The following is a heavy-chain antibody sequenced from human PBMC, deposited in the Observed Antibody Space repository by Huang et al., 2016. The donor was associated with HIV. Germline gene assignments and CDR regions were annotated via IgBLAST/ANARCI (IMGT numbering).Heavy chain of an antibody. J-gene: IGHJ6*03. CDR2: IYYSGDS. D-gene: IGHD6-19*01. CDR1: GGSISGSRYY. V-gene: IGHV4-39*01. CDR3: ARGQSGPSQWLASLGNYYYYMDV. Sequence: QLQLQESGPGPVKPSATLSLTCSVSGGSISGSRYYWGWIRQSPGKGLEWIGSIYYSGDSHYSPSLKSRVTISVDTSKKQFSLKLSSVTAADTAVYYCARGQSGPSQWLASLGNYYYYMDVWGKGTTVTVSS.